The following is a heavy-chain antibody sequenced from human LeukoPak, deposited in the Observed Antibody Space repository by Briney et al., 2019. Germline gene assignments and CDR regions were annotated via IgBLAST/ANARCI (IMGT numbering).Heavy chain of an antibody. V-gene: IGHV1-69*05. CDR1: GYTFTSYG. CDR3: ARDPTSGSEYFDY. Sequence: ASVKVSCKASGYTFTSYGISWVRQAPGQGLEWMGGIIPIFGTANYAQKFQGRVTITTDESTSTAYMELSSLRSEDTAVYYCARDPTSGSEYFDYWGQGTLVTVSS. J-gene: IGHJ4*02. CDR2: IIPIFGTA. D-gene: IGHD3-3*01.